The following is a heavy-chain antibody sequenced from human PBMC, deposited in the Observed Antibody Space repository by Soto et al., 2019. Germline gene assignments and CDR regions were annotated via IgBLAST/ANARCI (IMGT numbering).Heavy chain of an antibody. J-gene: IGHJ4*02. CDR2: IIPIFGTA. V-gene: IGHV1-69*13. D-gene: IGHD3-22*01. CDR3: ASRITMIVVVSYDPYDY. Sequence: GASVKVSCKASGGTFSSYAISWVRQAPGQRLEWMGGIIPIFGTANYAQKFQGRVTITADESTSTAYMELSSLRSEDTAVYYCASRITMIVVVSYDPYDYWGQGTLVTVSS. CDR1: GGTFSSYA.